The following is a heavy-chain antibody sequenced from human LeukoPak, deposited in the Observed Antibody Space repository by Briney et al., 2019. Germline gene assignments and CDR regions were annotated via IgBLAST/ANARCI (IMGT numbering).Heavy chain of an antibody. CDR1: GFTFSSYG. Sequence: GGSLRLSCAASGFTFSSYGMHWVRQAPGRGLEWISYISGSGTSIYHANSVKGRFTISRDNAKNSLYLQMNSLRAEDTAVYYCARDVTSPEAFDIWGQGTMVTVSS. CDR3: ARDVTSPEAFDI. J-gene: IGHJ3*02. CDR2: ISGSGTSI. D-gene: IGHD2-21*02. V-gene: IGHV3-48*04.